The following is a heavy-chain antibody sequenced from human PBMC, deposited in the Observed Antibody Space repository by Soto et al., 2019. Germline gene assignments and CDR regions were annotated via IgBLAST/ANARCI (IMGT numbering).Heavy chain of an antibody. J-gene: IGHJ6*02. CDR3: TTGGLWFGETYYGMDV. Sequence: GGSLRLSCAASGFTFSNAWMNWVRQAPGKGLERVGRIKSKTDGGTTDYAAPVKGRFTISRDDSKNTLYLQMNSLKTEDTAVYYCTTGGLWFGETYYGMDVWGQGTTVTVSS. D-gene: IGHD3-10*01. CDR1: GFTFSNAW. CDR2: IKSKTDGGTT. V-gene: IGHV3-15*07.